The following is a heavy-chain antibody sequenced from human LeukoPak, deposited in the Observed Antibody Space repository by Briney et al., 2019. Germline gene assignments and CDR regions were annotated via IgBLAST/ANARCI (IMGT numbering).Heavy chain of an antibody. CDR2: IYYSGST. CDR3: ARERGYDSSGYYVDY. V-gene: IGHV4-39*07. Sequence: PSETLSLTCTVSGGSISSSSYYWGWIRQPPGKGLEWIGSIYYSGSTYYNPSLKSRVTISVDTSKNQFSLKLSSVTAADTAVYYCARERGYDSSGYYVDYWGQGTLVTVSS. J-gene: IGHJ4*02. CDR1: GGSISSSSYY. D-gene: IGHD3-22*01.